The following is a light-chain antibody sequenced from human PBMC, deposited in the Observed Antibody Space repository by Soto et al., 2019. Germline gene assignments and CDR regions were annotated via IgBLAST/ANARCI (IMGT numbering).Light chain of an antibody. CDR2: DVI. V-gene: IGLV2-14*03. Sequence: QSALTQPASVSGSPGQSITISCTGTSSDVGGYNYVSWYQQHPGKAPKLMIYDVINRPSGVSNRFSGSKSGNSASLTISGLQADDEADYYCSSYTSSSTYVVFGGGTQLTVL. CDR3: SSYTSSSTYVV. J-gene: IGLJ2*01. CDR1: SSDVGGYNY.